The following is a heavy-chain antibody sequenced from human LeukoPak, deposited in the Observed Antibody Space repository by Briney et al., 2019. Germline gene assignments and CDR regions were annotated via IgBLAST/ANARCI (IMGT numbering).Heavy chain of an antibody. J-gene: IGHJ4*02. CDR2: INTNTGNP. V-gene: IGHV7-4-1*02. CDR1: GYTFTSYT. D-gene: IGHD6-19*01. Sequence: GASVKVSCKASGYTFTSYTMNWVRQAPGQGLEWMGWINTNTGNPTYAQGFTGRFVFSLDTSVSTAYLQISSLKAEDTAVYYCAREDPNSGWYGTWDYWGQGTLVTVSS. CDR3: AREDPNSGWYGTWDY.